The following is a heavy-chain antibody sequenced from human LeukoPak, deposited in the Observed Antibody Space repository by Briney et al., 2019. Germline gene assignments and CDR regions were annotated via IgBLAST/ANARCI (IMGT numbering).Heavy chain of an antibody. D-gene: IGHD4-17*01. CDR1: GGSIGSYY. J-gene: IGHJ5*02. CDR3: ARGDGDYGWFDP. Sequence: SETLSLTCTVSGGSIGSYYWSWIRQPPGKGLEWIGYIYYNGYTDYNPSLKSRVTISVDTSKNHFSLKLSSVTAADTAVYYCARGDGDYGWFDPWGQGTLVTVSS. CDR2: IYYNGYT. V-gene: IGHV4-59*01.